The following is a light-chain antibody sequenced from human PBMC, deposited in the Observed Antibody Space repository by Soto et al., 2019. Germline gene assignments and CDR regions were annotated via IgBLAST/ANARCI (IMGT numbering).Light chain of an antibody. CDR3: SSYTGRNTVV. CDR2: NNS. V-gene: IGLV2-14*03. CDR1: SSDVGGYYN. J-gene: IGLJ2*01. Sequence: QSVLTQPASVSGSPGQSITISCTGTSSDVGGYYNVSWYQQYPGTAPKLIIHNNSHRPSGVSNRFSGSKSANTASLTISGLQAEDDADYYCSSYTGRNTVVFGGGTKLTVL.